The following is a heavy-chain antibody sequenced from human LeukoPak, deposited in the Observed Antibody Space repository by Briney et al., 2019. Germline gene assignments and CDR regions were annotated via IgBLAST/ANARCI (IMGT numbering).Heavy chain of an antibody. CDR3: AKDRSSVAQAGMDV. D-gene: IGHD6-13*01. Sequence: GGSLRLSCAASGFTFSSYGMHWVRQAPGKGLEWVAVISYDGSNKYYADSVKGRFTISRDNSKNTLYLQMNSLRAEDTAVYYCAKDRSSVAQAGMDVWGKGTTVTVSS. CDR2: ISYDGSNK. J-gene: IGHJ6*03. V-gene: IGHV3-30*18. CDR1: GFTFSSYG.